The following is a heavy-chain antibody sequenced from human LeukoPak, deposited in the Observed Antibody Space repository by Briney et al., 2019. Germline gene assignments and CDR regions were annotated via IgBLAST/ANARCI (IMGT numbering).Heavy chain of an antibody. D-gene: IGHD1-1*01. CDR1: GFTFSSYS. J-gene: IGHJ4*02. V-gene: IGHV3-30*02. Sequence: PGGSLRLSCAASGFTFSSYSMHWVRQAPGKGLEWVSFIRYDGSNKCYADSVKGRFTISRDNSKNTLYLQMNSLRTEDTAVYFCAKDTTTAHDYWGQGTLVTVSS. CDR2: IRYDGSNK. CDR3: AKDTTTAHDY.